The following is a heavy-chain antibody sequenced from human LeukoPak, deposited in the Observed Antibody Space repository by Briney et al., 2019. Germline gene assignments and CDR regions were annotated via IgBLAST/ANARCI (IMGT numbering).Heavy chain of an antibody. J-gene: IGHJ3*02. CDR3: ATGAYYDSSGYYYVSPAFDI. CDR1: GYTLTELS. V-gene: IGHV1-24*01. CDR2: FDAEDGET. Sequence: ASVTVSFKVSGYTLTELSMHWVRQAPGKRLERMGGFDAEDGETIYAQKFQGRVTMTEDTSTDTAYMELSSLRSEDTAVYYCATGAYYDSSGYYYVSPAFDIWGQGTMVTVSS. D-gene: IGHD3-22*01.